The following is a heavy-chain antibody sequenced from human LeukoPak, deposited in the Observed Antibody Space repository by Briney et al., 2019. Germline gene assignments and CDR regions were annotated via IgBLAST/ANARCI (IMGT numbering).Heavy chain of an antibody. J-gene: IGHJ3*02. Sequence: ASVKVSCKASGYTFTDYSIHWVRQAPGQGLEWMGWINPNTGGTNYAQKFQGRVAMTKDTSISAVSMELSRLTSDDTAVYYCARVRETSYYYGDAFAIWGQGTMVTVSS. CDR1: GYTFTDYS. CDR3: ARVRETSYYYGDAFAI. D-gene: IGHD3-10*01. V-gene: IGHV1-2*02. CDR2: INPNTGGT.